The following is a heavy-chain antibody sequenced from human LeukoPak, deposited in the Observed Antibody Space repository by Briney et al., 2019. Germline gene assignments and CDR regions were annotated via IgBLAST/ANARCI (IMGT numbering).Heavy chain of an antibody. V-gene: IGHV1-2*02. Sequence: ASVKVSCKASGYTFIGYYIHWVRQAPGQGLEWMGWINPNSGGTNYEENFQGRVTMTRDTSISTAYMELSSLRYDDTAVYYCARGGAFDVWGQGTMVTVSS. CDR1: GYTFIGYY. CDR2: INPNSGGT. CDR3: ARGGAFDV. J-gene: IGHJ3*01.